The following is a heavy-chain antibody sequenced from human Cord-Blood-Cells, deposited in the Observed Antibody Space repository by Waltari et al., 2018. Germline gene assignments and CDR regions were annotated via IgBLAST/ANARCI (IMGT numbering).Heavy chain of an antibody. CDR3: ARCLTYYDFWSGYYPLDY. V-gene: IGHV1-69*01. CDR2: IIPIFGTA. Sequence: QVQLVQSGAEVKKPGSSVKVSCKASGGTFSSYAISWVRQAPGPGLEWMGGIIPIFGTANYAQKFQGRVTITADESTSTAYMELSSLRSEDTAVYYCARCLTYYDFWSGYYPLDYWGQGTLVTVSS. CDR1: GGTFSSYA. J-gene: IGHJ4*02. D-gene: IGHD3-3*01.